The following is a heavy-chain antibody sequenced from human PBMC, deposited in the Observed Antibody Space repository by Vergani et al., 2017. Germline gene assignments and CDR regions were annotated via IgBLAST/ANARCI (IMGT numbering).Heavy chain of an antibody. CDR2: IWYDGSNK. J-gene: IGHJ6*02. D-gene: IGHD2-2*01. Sequence: QVQLVESGGGVVQPGRSLRLSCAASGFTFSSYGMHWVRQAPGKGLEWVAVIWYDGSNKYYAESVKGRFTISRDNSKNTLYLQMNSLRAEDTAVYYCARDPGIPAAMDVWGQGTTVTVSS. V-gene: IGHV3-33*01. CDR1: GFTFSSYG. CDR3: ARDPGIPAAMDV.